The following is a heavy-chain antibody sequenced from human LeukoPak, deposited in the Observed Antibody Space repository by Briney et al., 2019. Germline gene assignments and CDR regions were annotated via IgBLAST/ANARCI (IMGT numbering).Heavy chain of an antibody. Sequence: SETLSLTCTVSGGSISSSSYYWGWIRQPPGKGLEWIGSIYYSGGTYYNPSLKSRVTISVDTSKNPFSLKLSSVTAADTAVYYCARPQYSSGWYFAFDYWGRGTLVTVSS. CDR2: IYYSGGT. D-gene: IGHD6-19*01. J-gene: IGHJ4*02. CDR3: ARPQYSSGWYFAFDY. V-gene: IGHV4-39*01. CDR1: GGSISSSSYY.